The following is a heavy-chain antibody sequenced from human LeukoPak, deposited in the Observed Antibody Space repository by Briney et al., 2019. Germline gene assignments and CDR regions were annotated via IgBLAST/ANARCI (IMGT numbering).Heavy chain of an antibody. CDR1: GYTLTELS. D-gene: IGHD1-26*01. Sequence: ASVKVSFTVSGYTLTELSMHWVRQAPGKGLEWMGGFDPEDGETIYAQKFQGRVTMTEDTSTDTAYMELSSLRSEDTAVYYCATDLSGTYGFWWGQGTLVTVSS. V-gene: IGHV1-24*01. J-gene: IGHJ4*02. CDR2: FDPEDGET. CDR3: ATDLSGTYGFW.